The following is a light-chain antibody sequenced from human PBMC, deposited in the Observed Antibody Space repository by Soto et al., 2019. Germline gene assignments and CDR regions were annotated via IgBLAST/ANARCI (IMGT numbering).Light chain of an antibody. CDR1: SSDFGGYNY. CDR2: EVS. CDR3: SSYAGSNTDYV. J-gene: IGLJ1*01. Sequence: QSVLTQPRSVSGSPGQSVTISCTGTSSDFGGYNYVSWYQHHPGKVPKLMIYEVSKRPSGVPDRFSGSKSGNTASLTVSGLQAEDEADYYCSSYAGSNTDYVFGTGTKVTVL. V-gene: IGLV2-11*01.